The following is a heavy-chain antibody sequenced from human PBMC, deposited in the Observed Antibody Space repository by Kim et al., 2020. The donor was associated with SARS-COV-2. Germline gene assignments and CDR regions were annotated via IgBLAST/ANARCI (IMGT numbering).Heavy chain of an antibody. J-gene: IGHJ6*02. CDR1: GFTFSSYA. CDR2: ISGSGGST. Sequence: GGSLRLSCAASGFTFSSYAMSWVRQAPGKGLEWVSAISGSGGSTYYADSVKGRFTISRDNSKNTLYLQMNSLRAEDTAVYYCAKDRHTMIVVVMSRTNGMDVWGQGTTVTVSS. D-gene: IGHD3-22*01. V-gene: IGHV3-23*01. CDR3: AKDRHTMIVVVMSRTNGMDV.